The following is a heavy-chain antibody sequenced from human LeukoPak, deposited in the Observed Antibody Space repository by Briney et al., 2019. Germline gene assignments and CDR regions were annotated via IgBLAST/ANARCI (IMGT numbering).Heavy chain of an antibody. J-gene: IGHJ5*02. CDR3: ARDVIIAVAGLREYNWFDP. Sequence: ASVKVSCKASGYTFTSYGISWVRQAPGQGLEWMGWISAYNGNTNYAQKLQGRVTMTTDTSTSTAYMELRSLRSDDTALYHCARDVIIAVAGLREYNWFDPWGQGTLVTVSS. D-gene: IGHD6-19*01. CDR1: GYTFTSYG. V-gene: IGHV1-18*04. CDR2: ISAYNGNT.